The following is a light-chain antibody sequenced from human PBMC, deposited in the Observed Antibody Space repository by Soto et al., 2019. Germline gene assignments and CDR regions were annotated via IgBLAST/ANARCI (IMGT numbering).Light chain of an antibody. V-gene: IGKV3-15*01. J-gene: IGKJ5*01. CDR3: QQANSFPPT. CDR2: GAS. CDR1: QSVSSD. Sequence: EIVMTQSPATLSVSPGERATLSCRASQSVSSDLAWYQHKPGQAPRLLIYGASTRATGIPARFSGRGSGTDFSLTISSLEPEDFATYYCQQANSFPPTFGQGTRLEIK.